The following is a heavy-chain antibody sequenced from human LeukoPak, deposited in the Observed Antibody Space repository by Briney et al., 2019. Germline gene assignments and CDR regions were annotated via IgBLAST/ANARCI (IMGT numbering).Heavy chain of an antibody. D-gene: IGHD6-19*01. CDR1: GFTFSSYG. CDR2: ISYDGSNK. V-gene: IGHV3-30*18. J-gene: IGHJ4*02. Sequence: GGSLRLSCAASGFTFSSYGMHWVRQAPGKGLEWLAVISYDGSNKYYADSVKGRFTISRDNSKNTLYLQMNSLRAEDTAVYYCAKPYSSGWYLGYWGQGTLVTVSS. CDR3: AKPYSSGWYLGY.